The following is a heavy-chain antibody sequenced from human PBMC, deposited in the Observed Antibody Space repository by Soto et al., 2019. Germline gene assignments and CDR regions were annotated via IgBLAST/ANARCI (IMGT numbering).Heavy chain of an antibody. J-gene: IGHJ4*02. Sequence: GGSLRLSCAASGFTFSSYAMSWVRQTPGKGLEWVSRINPDGSSRNFADSVKGRFTISRDNAKNTLYLQMNSLRVEDTAVYYCIKERLAGGLDYWGRGTLVTVSS. V-gene: IGHV3-74*01. CDR3: IKERLAGGLDY. CDR1: GFTFSSYA. CDR2: INPDGSSR. D-gene: IGHD3-3*02.